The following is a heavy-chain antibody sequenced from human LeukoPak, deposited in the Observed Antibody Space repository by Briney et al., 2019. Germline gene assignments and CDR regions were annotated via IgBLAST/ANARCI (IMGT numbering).Heavy chain of an antibody. CDR2: INYSGTT. CDR1: GGSISSSSYY. D-gene: IGHD2-2*01. Sequence: PETLSLTCTVSGGSISSSSYYWGWIRQPPGKGLQWIGSINYSGTTYYNPSLKSRVTISVDTSKNQFSLKLSSVTAADTAVYYCARLPIVVVPSTSFDIWGQGTMVTVSS. J-gene: IGHJ3*02. CDR3: ARLPIVVVPSTSFDI. V-gene: IGHV4-39*01.